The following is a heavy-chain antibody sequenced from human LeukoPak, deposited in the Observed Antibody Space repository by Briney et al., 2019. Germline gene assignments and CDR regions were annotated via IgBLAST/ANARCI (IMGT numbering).Heavy chain of an antibody. CDR1: GGSISSYY. V-gene: IGHV4-59*12. Sequence: PSETLSLTCTVSGGSISSYYWSWIRQPPGKGLEWIGYIYYSGSTNYNPSLKSRVTISVDTSENHVSLQLTSVTAADTAVYYCAREGGPYRPLDYSGQGTLVTVS. J-gene: IGHJ4*02. CDR3: AREGGPYRPLDY. D-gene: IGHD3-16*01. CDR2: IYYSGST.